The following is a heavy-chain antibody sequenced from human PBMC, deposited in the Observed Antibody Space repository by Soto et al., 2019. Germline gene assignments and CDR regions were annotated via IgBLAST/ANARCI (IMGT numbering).Heavy chain of an antibody. J-gene: IGHJ4*02. D-gene: IGHD6-6*01. V-gene: IGHV4-4*02. CDR1: GDSISGDNW. CDR2: IYNGEYS. CDR3: ASHRYTSSLDY. Sequence: SETLSLTCGVSGDSISGDNWWSWVRQPPGKGLEWIGEIYNGEYSNYNPSLKSRVTISVDKSKNQFSLRLASVTAADTAVYYCASHRYTSSLDYWGQGILVTVSS.